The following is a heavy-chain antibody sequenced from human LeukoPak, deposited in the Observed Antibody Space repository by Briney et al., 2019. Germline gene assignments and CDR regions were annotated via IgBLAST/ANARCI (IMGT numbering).Heavy chain of an antibody. J-gene: IGHJ4*02. D-gene: IGHD3-10*01. CDR3: ARQGYYYGLEY. CDR2: IYYSGST. V-gene: IGHV4-59*01. Sequence: SETLSLTCTVSGGSISSYYWSWIRQPPGKGLEWIGYIYYSGSTNYNPSLKSRVTISVDTSKNQFSLKLSSVTAADTAVYYCARQGYYYGLEYWGQGTLVTVSS. CDR1: GGSISSYY.